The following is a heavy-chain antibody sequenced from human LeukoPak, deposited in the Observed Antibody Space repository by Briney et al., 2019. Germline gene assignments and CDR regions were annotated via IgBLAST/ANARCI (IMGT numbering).Heavy chain of an antibody. CDR3: ARESGKFDY. V-gene: IGHV3-43*02. Sequence: GESLKISCVASGLPIANFAMHWVRQAPGKGLEWVSLISGDGVSTFYADSVKGRFSISRDNSKNSLSLEMNSLRTEDTAMYYCARESGKFDYWGQGTLVAVSS. CDR1: GLPIANFA. CDR2: ISGDGVST. J-gene: IGHJ4*02.